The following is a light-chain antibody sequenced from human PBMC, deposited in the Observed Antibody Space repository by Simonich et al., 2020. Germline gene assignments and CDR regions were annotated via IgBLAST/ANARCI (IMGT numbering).Light chain of an antibody. CDR1: SSGVGGYNL. J-gene: IGLJ2*01. CDR3: CSYAGSSTLV. CDR2: EGS. Sequence: QSALTQPASVYGSPGQSITISCTGTSSGVGGYNLVSWYQHHPGKAPKLMIYEGSKRPSGVSNRFAVSKSGNTASLTISGLQAEDEADYYCCSYAGSSTLVFGGGTKLTVL. V-gene: IGLV2-23*01.